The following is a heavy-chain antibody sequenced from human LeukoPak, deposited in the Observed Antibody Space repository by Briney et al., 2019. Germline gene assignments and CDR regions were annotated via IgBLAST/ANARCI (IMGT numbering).Heavy chain of an antibody. CDR3: ARGSIAAVVRGEGFDY. J-gene: IGHJ4*02. V-gene: IGHV1-8*01. CDR1: GYSFTSYD. D-gene: IGHD3-10*01. CDR2: MNPNRGNT. Sequence: ASVKVSCKASGYSFTSYDISWVRQATGQGVEWMGWMNPNRGNTGYAQKFQGRVTWTRNTSISTAYMELSGLRSEDSAVYYCARGSIAAVVRGEGFDYWGQGTQVTVSS.